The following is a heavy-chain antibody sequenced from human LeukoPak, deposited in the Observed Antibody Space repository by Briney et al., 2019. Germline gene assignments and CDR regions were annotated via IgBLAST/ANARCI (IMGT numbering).Heavy chain of an antibody. D-gene: IGHD1-26*01. J-gene: IGHJ3*02. CDR1: GNSFGDYY. Sequence: SETLSLTCTVSGNSFGDYYWSWIRQPAGKGLEWIGRIYTSGSTTYNPSLKSRVTMSVDTSKSQFSLSLMSVTAADTAVYYCARENSGSYPQPHDAFDIWGQGTMVTVSS. CDR3: ARENSGSYPQPHDAFDI. V-gene: IGHV4-4*07. CDR2: IYTSGST.